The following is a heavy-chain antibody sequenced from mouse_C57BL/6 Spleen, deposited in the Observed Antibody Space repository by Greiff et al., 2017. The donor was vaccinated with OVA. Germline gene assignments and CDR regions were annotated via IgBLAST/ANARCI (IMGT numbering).Heavy chain of an antibody. V-gene: IGHV1-69*01. CDR1: GYTFTSYW. D-gene: IGHD4-1*01. J-gene: IGHJ4*01. Sequence: QVQLQQPGAELVMPGASVKLSCKASGYTFTSYWMHWVKQRPGQGLEWIGEIDPSDSYTNYNQKFKGKSTLTVDKSSSTAYMQLSSLTSEDAAVYCCARRTGGGAMDYWGQGTSVTVSS. CDR2: IDPSDSYT. CDR3: ARRTGGGAMDY.